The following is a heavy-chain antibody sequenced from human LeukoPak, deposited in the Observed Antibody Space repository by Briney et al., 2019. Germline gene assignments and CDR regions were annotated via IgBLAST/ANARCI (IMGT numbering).Heavy chain of an antibody. V-gene: IGHV4-59*05. J-gene: IGHJ4*02. D-gene: IGHD3-22*01. CDR3: ASGYYDSSGYYSLFDY. CDR2: IYYSGST. CDR1: GGSISSYY. Sequence: PSETLSLTCTVSGGSISSYYWSWIRQPPGKGLEWIGSIYYSGSTYYNPSLKSRVTISVDTSKNQFSLKLSSVTAADTAVYYCASGYYDSSGYYSLFDYWGQGTLVTVSS.